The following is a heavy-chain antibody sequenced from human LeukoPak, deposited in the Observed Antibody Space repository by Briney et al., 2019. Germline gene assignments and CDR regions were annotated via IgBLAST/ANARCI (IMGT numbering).Heavy chain of an antibody. J-gene: IGHJ4*02. V-gene: IGHV3-23*01. CDR2: ISGSGGST. D-gene: IGHD2-2*01. CDR3: ASRGFVVVARVDY. Sequence: GGSLRLSCAASGLTFSSYAMSWVRQAPGKGLEWVSAISGSGGSTYYADSVKGRFTISRDNSKNTLSLQMNSLRAEDTALYYCASRGFVVVARVDYWGPGALVTVSS. CDR1: GLTFSSYA.